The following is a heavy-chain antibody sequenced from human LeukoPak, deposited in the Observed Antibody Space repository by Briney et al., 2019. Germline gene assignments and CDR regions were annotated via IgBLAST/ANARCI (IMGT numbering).Heavy chain of an antibody. V-gene: IGHV4-59*01. D-gene: IGHD4-17*01. Sequence: SETLSLTCTVSGGSISSYYWSWIRQPPGKGLEWIGHIYYSGSTNYNPSLKSRVTISVDTSKNQFSLKLSSVTAPDAAVYYCAGHDEYGDFFDYWGQGTLVTVSS. CDR3: AGHDEYGDFFDY. CDR2: IYYSGST. J-gene: IGHJ4*02. CDR1: GGSISSYY.